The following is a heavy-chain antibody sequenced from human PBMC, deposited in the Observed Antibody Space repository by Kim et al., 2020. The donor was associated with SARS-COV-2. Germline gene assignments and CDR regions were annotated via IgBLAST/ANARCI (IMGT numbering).Heavy chain of an antibody. J-gene: IGHJ4*02. V-gene: IGHV3-7*03. Sequence: GGSLRLSCAASGFTFSSYWMSWVRQAPGKGLEWVANIKQDGSEKYYVDSVKGRFTISRDNAKNSLYLQMNSLRAEDTAVYYCARQPHYYDSSGYYYYFDYCGQGTLVTVSS. CDR2: IKQDGSEK. CDR1: GFTFSSYW. D-gene: IGHD3-22*01. CDR3: ARQPHYYDSSGYYYYFDY.